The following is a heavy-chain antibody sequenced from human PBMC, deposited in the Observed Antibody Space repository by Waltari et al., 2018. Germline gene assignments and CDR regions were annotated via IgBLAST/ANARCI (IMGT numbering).Heavy chain of an antibody. J-gene: IGHJ4*02. V-gene: IGHV3-48*03. CDR1: GFTFSSYE. CDR2: ISSSGSTI. Sequence: EVQLVESGGGLVQPGGSLRLSCAASGFTFSSYEMNWVRQAPGKGLGWVSYISSSGSTIYYADSVKGRFTISRDNAKNSLYLQMNSLRAEDTAVYYCARDHRIQLWLGYFDYWGQGTLVTVSS. CDR3: ARDHRIQLWLGYFDY. D-gene: IGHD5-18*01.